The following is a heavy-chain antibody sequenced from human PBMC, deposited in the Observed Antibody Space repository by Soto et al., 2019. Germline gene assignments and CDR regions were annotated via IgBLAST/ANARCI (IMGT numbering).Heavy chain of an antibody. Sequence: QVQLQESGPGLVKPSETLSLTCTVSGGSISSYYWSWIRQPPGKGLEWIVYIYYSGSTNYNPSLKSPVTISVDTSKNQFSLKLSSVTAADTAVYYCARRYGPGFDYWGQGTLVTVSS. J-gene: IGHJ4*02. D-gene: IGHD4-17*01. CDR1: GGSISSYY. V-gene: IGHV4-59*08. CDR2: IYYSGST. CDR3: ARRYGPGFDY.